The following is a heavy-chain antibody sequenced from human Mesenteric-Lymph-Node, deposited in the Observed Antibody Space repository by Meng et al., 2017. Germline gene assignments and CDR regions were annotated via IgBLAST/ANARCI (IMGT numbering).Heavy chain of an antibody. CDR2: MNPNSGNT. D-gene: IGHD4-17*01. CDR3: ARVRDRHGDYGFYYYGMDV. CDR1: GYTFTSYD. J-gene: IGHJ6*02. V-gene: IGHV1-8*01. Sequence: ASVKVSCKASGYTFTSYDINWVRQATGQGLEWMGWMNPNSGNTGYAQKFQGRVTMTRNTSISTAYMELSSLRSEDTAVYYCARVRDRHGDYGFYYYGMDVWGQGTTVTVSS.